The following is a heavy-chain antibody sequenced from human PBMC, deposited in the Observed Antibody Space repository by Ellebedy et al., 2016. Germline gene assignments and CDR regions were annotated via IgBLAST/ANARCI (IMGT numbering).Heavy chain of an antibody. CDR1: GFTLSSYW. V-gene: IGHV3-74*01. D-gene: IGHD5/OR15-5a*01. CDR2: IKGDGSGT. CDR3: ARGVYGDS. J-gene: IGHJ4*02. Sequence: HTGGSLRLSCAASGFTLSSYWMYWVRQAPGKGLAWVSRIKGDGSGTSYADSVKGRFTISRDNAKNTLYLQVDSLGAEDTAVYFCARGVYGDSWGQGTLVTVSS.